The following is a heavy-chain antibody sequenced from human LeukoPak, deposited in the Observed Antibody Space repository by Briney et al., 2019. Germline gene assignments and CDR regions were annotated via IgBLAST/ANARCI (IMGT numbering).Heavy chain of an antibody. CDR3: ARGDYGRLFDY. V-gene: IGHV3-23*01. CDR2: ISDSGGNT. CDR1: GFTFSNSA. Sequence: SGGSLRLSCAASGFTFSNSAMNWVRQAPGKGLEWVSGISDSGGNTYYAASVKGRFTISRDNSKNTLYLQMNSLRAEDTAVYYCARGDYGRLFDYWGQGTLVTVSS. D-gene: IGHD4-17*01. J-gene: IGHJ4*02.